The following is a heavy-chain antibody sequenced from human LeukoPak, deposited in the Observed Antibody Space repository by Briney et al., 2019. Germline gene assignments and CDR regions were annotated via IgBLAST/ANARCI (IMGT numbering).Heavy chain of an antibody. V-gene: IGHV4-61*02. Sequence: PSQTLSLTCTVSGDSISSGDYYWSWIRQPAGKGLEWIGRISSSGSTNYNPSLKSRVTISVDTSKNQFSLKLSSVTAADTAVYFCARALIAAAGLDYWGQGTLVTVSS. J-gene: IGHJ4*02. D-gene: IGHD6-13*01. CDR2: ISSSGST. CDR1: GDSISSGDYY. CDR3: ARALIAAAGLDY.